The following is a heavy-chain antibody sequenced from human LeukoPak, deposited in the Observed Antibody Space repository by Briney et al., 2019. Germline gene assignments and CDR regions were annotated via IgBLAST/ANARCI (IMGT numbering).Heavy chain of an antibody. J-gene: IGHJ4*02. V-gene: IGHV4-4*07. Sequence: SETLSLTCTVSNGSMRSYYWTWIRQPAGKGLEWVGRLFDARKVNYNPSLGGRVTMSMDTSKNQFSLRMTSVTAADTAVYYCTRGFQGVYDYWGQGAQVIVSS. CDR2: LFDARKV. CDR3: TRGFQGVYDY. CDR1: NGSMRSYY. D-gene: IGHD5/OR15-5a*01.